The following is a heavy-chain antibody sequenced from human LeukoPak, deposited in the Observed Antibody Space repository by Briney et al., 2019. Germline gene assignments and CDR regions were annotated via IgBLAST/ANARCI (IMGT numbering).Heavy chain of an antibody. D-gene: IGHD4-17*01. CDR1: GGSFSGYY. V-gene: IGHV4-34*01. CDR3: ARGLGSVTTVIRGFDP. CDR2: INHSGST. Sequence: PSETLSLTCAVYGGSFSGYYWSWIRQPPGKGLEWIGEINHSGSTNYNPSLKSRVTISVDTSKNQFSLKLSSVAAADTAVYYCARGLGSVTTVIRGFDPWGQGTLVTVSS. J-gene: IGHJ5*02.